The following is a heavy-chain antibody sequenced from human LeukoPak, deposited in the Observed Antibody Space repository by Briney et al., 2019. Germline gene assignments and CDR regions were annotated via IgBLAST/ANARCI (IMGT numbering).Heavy chain of an antibody. J-gene: IGHJ3*02. CDR1: GFTFSSYS. CDR2: ISSSSSTI. D-gene: IGHD6-19*01. Sequence: GGSLRLSCAASGFTFSSYSMNWVRQAPGKGLEWVSYISSSSSTIYYADSVKGRFTISRDNSKNTLYLQMNSLRAEDTAVYYCAKRLSGWYDPFDIWGQGTMVTVSS. V-gene: IGHV3-48*01. CDR3: AKRLSGWYDPFDI.